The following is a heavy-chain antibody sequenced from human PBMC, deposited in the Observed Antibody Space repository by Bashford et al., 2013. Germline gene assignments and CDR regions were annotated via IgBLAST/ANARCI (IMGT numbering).Heavy chain of an antibody. Sequence: GSLRLSCAVSGFTVNSNYMTWVRQAPGKGLEWVSVIYSGGSTYYADSVKGRFTLSRDISQNTLYLQMNSLKAEDTAVYYCAREGWDLGAAAFDIWGQGDNGHR. J-gene: IGHJ3*02. D-gene: IGHD1-26*01. V-gene: IGHV3-53*01. CDR1: GFTVNSNY. CDR2: IYSGGST. CDR3: AREGWDLGAAAFDI.